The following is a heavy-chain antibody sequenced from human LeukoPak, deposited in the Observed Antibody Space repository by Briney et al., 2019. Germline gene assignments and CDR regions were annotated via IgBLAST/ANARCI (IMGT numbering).Heavy chain of an antibody. CDR2: TYYSGST. Sequence: SETLSLTCTVSGGSISSSSYYWGWIRQPPGKGLEWIGSTYYSGSTYYNPSLKSRVTISVDTSKNQFSLKLSSVTAADTAVYYCARGAWFGELSYGMDVWGQGTTVTVSS. D-gene: IGHD3-10*01. CDR3: ARGAWFGELSYGMDV. J-gene: IGHJ6*02. CDR1: GGSISSSSYY. V-gene: IGHV4-39*01.